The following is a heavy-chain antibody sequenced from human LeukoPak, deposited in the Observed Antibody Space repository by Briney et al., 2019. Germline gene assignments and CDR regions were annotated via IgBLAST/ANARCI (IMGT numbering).Heavy chain of an antibody. Sequence: PSATLSLTCTVSGGSISSSSYYWGWIRQPPGKGLEGIGSIYYSGSTYYNPSLKSRVTISVDTSKNQFSLKLSSVTAADTDVYYCASHLVVVTAIRPNWFDLWGQGTLVTVSS. CDR3: ASHLVVVTAIRPNWFDL. V-gene: IGHV4-39*01. D-gene: IGHD2-21*02. CDR1: GGSISSSSYY. CDR2: IYYSGST. J-gene: IGHJ5*02.